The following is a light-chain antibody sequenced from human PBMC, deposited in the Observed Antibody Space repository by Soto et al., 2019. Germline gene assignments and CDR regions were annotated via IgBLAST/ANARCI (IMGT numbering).Light chain of an antibody. CDR2: DVS. CDR3: GSYTTSSNYV. J-gene: IGLJ1*01. CDR1: SSDIDAYNY. V-gene: IGLV2-14*01. Sequence: QSVLTQPASVSGSPGQSITISCTGTSSDIDAYNYVSWYQQHPGKAPKLMIYDVSNRPSGISNRFSGSKSGNTASLTISGLQAEDEADYYCGSYTTSSNYVLGNGTKLT.